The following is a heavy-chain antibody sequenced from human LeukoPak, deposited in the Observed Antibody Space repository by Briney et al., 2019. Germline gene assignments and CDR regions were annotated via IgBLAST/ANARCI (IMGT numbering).Heavy chain of an antibody. CDR1: RFTFSSYW. J-gene: IGHJ4*02. CDR3: ARDLGGATGIDY. V-gene: IGHV3-74*01. D-gene: IGHD1-26*01. Sequence: GGSLRLSCAASRFTFSSYWMHWVRQAPGKGLVWVSRINSDGSSTSYADSVKGRFTISRDNAKNTLYLQMNSLRAADTAVYFCARDLGGATGIDYWGQGTLVTVSS. CDR2: INSDGSST.